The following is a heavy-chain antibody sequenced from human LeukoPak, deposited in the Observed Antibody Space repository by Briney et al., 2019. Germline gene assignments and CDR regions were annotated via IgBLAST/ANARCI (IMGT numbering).Heavy chain of an antibody. CDR2: ISGSGGST. CDR3: AKDAFIPRDYGDFRPISFDY. Sequence: GGSLRLSCAASGFTFSSYAMSWVRQAPGKGLEWVSAISGSGGSTYYADSVKGRFTISRDNSKNTLYLQMNSLRAEDTAVYYCAKDAFIPRDYGDFRPISFDYWGQGTLVTVSS. CDR1: GFTFSSYA. J-gene: IGHJ4*02. D-gene: IGHD4-17*01. V-gene: IGHV3-23*01.